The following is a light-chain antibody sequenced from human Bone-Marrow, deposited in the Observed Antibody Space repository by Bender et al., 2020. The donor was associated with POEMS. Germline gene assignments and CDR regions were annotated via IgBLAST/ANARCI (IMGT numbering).Light chain of an antibody. CDR3: CSYAGSSSHVS. CDR1: SSNIGAHA. CDR2: SSH. Sequence: QSVLTQPPSASGTPGQRVTISCSGGSSNIGAHAVNWYQHLPGTAPKLLIYSSHRRPSGVFHRFSGSKSGNTASLTISGLQAEDEADYYCCSYAGSSSHVSFGAGTKLTVL. V-gene: IGLV1-44*01. J-gene: IGLJ2*01.